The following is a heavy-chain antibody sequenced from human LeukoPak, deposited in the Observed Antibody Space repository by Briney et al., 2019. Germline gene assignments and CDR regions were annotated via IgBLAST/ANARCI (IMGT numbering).Heavy chain of an antibody. CDR3: AKWRVVPAVIDP. D-gene: IGHD2-2*01. CDR1: LDSPTGYY. CDR2: IYYTVST. V-gene: IGHV4-4*07. J-gene: IGHJ5*02. Sequence: SETLSLTCSVSLDSPTGYYCTWIRQPAGKGREWIGRIYYTVSTNYNPSPQSRVTMSVDTSKNQFSLKLRSVTAADTAIYYCAKWRVVPAVIDPWGQGTPVTVSS.